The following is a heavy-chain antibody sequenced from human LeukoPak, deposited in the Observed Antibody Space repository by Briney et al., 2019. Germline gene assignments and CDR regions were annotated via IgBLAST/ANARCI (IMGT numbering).Heavy chain of an antibody. D-gene: IGHD4-23*01. CDR2: ISSSGTT. Sequence: SQTLSLTCNVSGGSISSGGYYWSWIRQHPGTGLEWIGYISSSGTTHYNPSLKSRLTISVDTSKNQFSLKLSSVTAADTAVYYCARGYGDNSGAFDIWGQGTMVTVSS. J-gene: IGHJ3*02. V-gene: IGHV4-31*03. CDR3: ARGYGDNSGAFDI. CDR1: GGSISSGGYY.